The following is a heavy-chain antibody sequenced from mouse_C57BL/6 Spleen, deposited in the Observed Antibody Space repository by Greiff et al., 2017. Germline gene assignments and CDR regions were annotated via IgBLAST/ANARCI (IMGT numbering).Heavy chain of an antibody. D-gene: IGHD2-5*01. V-gene: IGHV5-4*01. J-gene: IGHJ2*01. CDR3: AREGDSNNDYFDY. CDR1: GFTFSSYA. Sequence: EVKLVESGGGLVKPGGSLKLSCAASGFTFSSYAMSWVRQTPEKRLEWVATISDGGSYTYYPDNVKGRFTISRDNAKNNLYLQMSHLKSEDTAMYYCAREGDSNNDYFDYGGQGTTLTVSS. CDR2: ISDGGSYT.